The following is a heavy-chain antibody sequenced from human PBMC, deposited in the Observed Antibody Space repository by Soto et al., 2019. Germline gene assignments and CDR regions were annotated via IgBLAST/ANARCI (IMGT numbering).Heavy chain of an antibody. Sequence: EVQLLESGGGLVQPGGSLRLSCAASGLTFGSNAMNWVRQAPGKGLEWVSAISGSGTRTYYADSVKGRFTISRDNFKNTLYLQMNSLRADDTAVYYCAKGTGSDSGRDWGQGTLVIVS. J-gene: IGHJ4*02. CDR2: ISGSGTRT. CDR3: AKGTGSDSGRD. CDR1: GLTFGSNA. D-gene: IGHD3-10*01. V-gene: IGHV3-23*01.